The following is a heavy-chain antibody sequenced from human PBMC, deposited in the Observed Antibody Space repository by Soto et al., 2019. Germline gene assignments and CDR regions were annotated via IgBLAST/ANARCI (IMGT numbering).Heavy chain of an antibody. V-gene: IGHV4-31*03. CDR3: ARGSVVAATLFDY. CDR2: IYYSGST. Sequence: QVQLQESGPGLVKPSQTLSLTCTVSGGSISSGGYYWSWIRQHPGKGLEWIGYIYYSGSTYYNPSLKHRVTISVDTSKNQFSRELSSVTAADTAVYYCARGSVVAATLFDYWGQGTLVTVSS. CDR1: GGSISSGGYY. D-gene: IGHD2-15*01. J-gene: IGHJ4*02.